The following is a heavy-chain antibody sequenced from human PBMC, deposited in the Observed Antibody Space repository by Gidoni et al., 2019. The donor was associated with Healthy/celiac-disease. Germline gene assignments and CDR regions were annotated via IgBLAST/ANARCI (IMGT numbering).Heavy chain of an antibody. V-gene: IGHV3-30-3*01. J-gene: IGHJ4*02. D-gene: IGHD3-3*01. CDR3: ARDHVDGLRFLEWLPQIDYYFDY. Sequence: AVISYDGSNKYYAESVKGLFTISRDNSKNTLYLQMNSLRAEDTAVYYCARDHVDGLRFLEWLPQIDYYFDYWGQGTLVTVSS. CDR2: ISYDGSNK.